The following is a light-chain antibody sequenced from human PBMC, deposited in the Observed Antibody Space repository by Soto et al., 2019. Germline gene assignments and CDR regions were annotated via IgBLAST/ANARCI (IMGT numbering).Light chain of an antibody. J-gene: IGKJ2*03. V-gene: IGKV3-20*01. CDR3: QQYGSSPRYS. CDR1: QSVDSRY. Sequence: DIVLTQSPGTLSLSPGERATLSCRASQSVDSRYLAWYQQKPGQAPRLVIHDVSRRATGIPDRFSGSESGTEFTLTISRLEPEDFAEYYCQQYGSSPRYSFGQGTYLEIK. CDR2: DVS.